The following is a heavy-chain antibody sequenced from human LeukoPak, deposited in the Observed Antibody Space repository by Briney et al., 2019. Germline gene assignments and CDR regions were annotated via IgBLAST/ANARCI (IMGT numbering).Heavy chain of an antibody. D-gene: IGHD3-9*01. CDR2: INPNSGGT. V-gene: IGHV1-2*02. CDR3: ARAGSTYYDILTGHYNWFDP. J-gene: IGHJ5*02. CDR1: GYTFTGYY. Sequence: ASVKVSCKASGYTFTGYYMHWVRQAPGQGLEWMGWINPNSGGTNYAQKFQGRVTMTRDTSTSTAYMELSRLRSDDTAVYYCARAGSTYYDILTGHYNWFDPWGQGTLVTVSS.